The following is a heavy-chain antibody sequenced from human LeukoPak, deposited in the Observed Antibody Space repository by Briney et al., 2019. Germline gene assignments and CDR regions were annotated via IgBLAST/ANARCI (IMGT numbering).Heavy chain of an antibody. CDR3: ARQAYSSNLGWFDP. CDR2: IYHSGST. CDR1: GGPIDSFY. Sequence: SETLSLTCTVSGGPIDSFYWSWIRQPPGKGLEWIGYIYHSGSTSYNPSLKSRVAISVDTSKNQFSLKLSSVTAADTAVYYCARQAYSSNLGWFDPWGQGTLVTVSS. J-gene: IGHJ5*02. V-gene: IGHV4-59*08. D-gene: IGHD6-13*01.